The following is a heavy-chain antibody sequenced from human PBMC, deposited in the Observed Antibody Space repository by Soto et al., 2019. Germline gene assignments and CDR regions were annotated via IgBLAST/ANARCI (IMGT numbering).Heavy chain of an antibody. V-gene: IGHV5-10-1*01. CDR1: GYSFTSYW. CDR2: IDPSDSYT. J-gene: IGHJ6*02. D-gene: IGHD6-19*01. Sequence: PWESLKISCKGSGYSFTSYWISWVRQMPGKGLEWMGRIDPSDSYTNYSPSFQGHVTISADKSISTAYLQWSSLKASDTAMYYCARREIAVAATHYYGMEVWGQGTTVTVSS. CDR3: ARREIAVAATHYYGMEV.